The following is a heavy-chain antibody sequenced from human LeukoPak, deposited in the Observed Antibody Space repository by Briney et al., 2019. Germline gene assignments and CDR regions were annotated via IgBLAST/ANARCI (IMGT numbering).Heavy chain of an antibody. D-gene: IGHD3-3*01. J-gene: IGHJ4*02. Sequence: PGGSLRLSCAASGFTFNIYELNWVRQAPGKGLEWVSYISSSGSALYYADSVKGRFTISRDNSKNTLYLQMNSLRADDTAVYYCAKEAYYADWGQGTLVTVSS. V-gene: IGHV3-48*03. CDR3: AKEAYYAD. CDR1: GFTFNIYE. CDR2: ISSSGSAL.